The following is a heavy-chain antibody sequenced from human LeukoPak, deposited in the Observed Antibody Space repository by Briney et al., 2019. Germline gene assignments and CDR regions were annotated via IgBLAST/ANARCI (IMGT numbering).Heavy chain of an antibody. CDR1: RFTFTAYW. CDR2: TKQDGSEK. Sequence: GGSLRLSCAASRFTFTAYWMSWVRQAPGKGLEWVANTKQDGSEKYYMDSVKGRFTISRDNAKNSLYLQMNSLRVEDTAVYFCARERNTAIVTAFDVWGQGTMVTVSS. D-gene: IGHD5-18*01. CDR3: ARERNTAIVTAFDV. J-gene: IGHJ3*01. V-gene: IGHV3-7*01.